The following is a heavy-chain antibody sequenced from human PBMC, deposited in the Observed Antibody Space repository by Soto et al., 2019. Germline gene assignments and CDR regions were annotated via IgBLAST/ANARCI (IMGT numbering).Heavy chain of an antibody. CDR1: GFTFGSYG. J-gene: IGHJ6*02. CDR3: ARDVQEGPSATMDYYYGMDV. Sequence: QVQLVESGGGVVQPGRSLRLSCAASGFTFGSYGMHWVRQAPGKGLEWVAVIWYDGSNKYYADSVKGRFTISRDNSKNTLYLQMNNLRAEDTAVYYCARDVQEGPSATMDYYYGMDVWGQGTTVTVSS. CDR2: IWYDGSNK. V-gene: IGHV3-33*01. D-gene: IGHD5-12*01.